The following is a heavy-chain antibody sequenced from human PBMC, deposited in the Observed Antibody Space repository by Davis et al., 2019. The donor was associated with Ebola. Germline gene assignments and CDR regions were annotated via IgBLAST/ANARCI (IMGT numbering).Heavy chain of an antibody. CDR2: INHSGST. D-gene: IGHD3-10*01. J-gene: IGHJ3*01. V-gene: IGHV4-34*01. CDR3: ASRPITLVRDGAFDV. CDR1: GGSISSYY. Sequence: SETLSLTCTVSGGSISSYYWSWIRQPPGKGLEWIGEINHSGSTNYNPSLKSRVTISVDTSKNQFSLKLTSLTAADTAVYYCASRPITLVRDGAFDVWGQGTMVSVSS.